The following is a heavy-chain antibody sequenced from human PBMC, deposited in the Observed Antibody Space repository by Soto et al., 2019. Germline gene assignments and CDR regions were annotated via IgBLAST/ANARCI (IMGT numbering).Heavy chain of an antibody. J-gene: IGHJ6*02. CDR1: GGSIISSSYY. Sequence: SETLSLTCTVSGGSIISSSYYWGWIRQPPGKGLEWIGSIYYSGSTYYNPSLKSRVTISVDTSKNQFSLKLSSVTAADTAVYYCAAGLAVAGLYYYYYGMDVWGQGTTVTVSS. CDR2: IYYSGST. D-gene: IGHD6-19*01. CDR3: AAGLAVAGLYYYYYGMDV. V-gene: IGHV4-39*01.